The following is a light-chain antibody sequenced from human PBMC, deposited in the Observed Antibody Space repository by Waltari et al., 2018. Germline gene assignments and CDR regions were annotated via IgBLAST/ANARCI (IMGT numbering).Light chain of an antibody. Sequence: QSVLTQPPSVSAAPGQKVTISCSGRTSNIGNNYVSWYQQFPGAAPKVLTYGNDKRATGIPDRFSGSKSGTSATLDITGLQTGDEADYYCGTWDNTLSAVFGGGTKVTVL. CDR1: TSNIGNNY. J-gene: IGLJ2*01. V-gene: IGLV1-51*02. CDR3: GTWDNTLSAV. CDR2: GND.